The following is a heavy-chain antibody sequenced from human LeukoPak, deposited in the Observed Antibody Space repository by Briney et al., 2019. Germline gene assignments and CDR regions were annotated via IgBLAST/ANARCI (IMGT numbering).Heavy chain of an antibody. Sequence: SETVSRTCTVSGYSVSSGDCWGWIRQPPGKGQEWIGSIYHSGSTYYNPSLKSRVTISVDTSKNRFSVELSSVTAADTTVYYCARVVSYPFDPGGQGTLVTVSS. CDR2: IYHSGST. CDR3: ARVVSYPFDP. D-gene: IGHD2-2*01. J-gene: IGHJ5*02. V-gene: IGHV4-38-2*02. CDR1: GYSVSSGDC.